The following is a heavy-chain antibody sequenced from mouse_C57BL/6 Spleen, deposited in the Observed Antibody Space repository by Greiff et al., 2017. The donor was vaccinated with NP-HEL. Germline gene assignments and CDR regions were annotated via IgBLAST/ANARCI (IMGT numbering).Heavy chain of an antibody. CDR2: ISDGGSYT. V-gene: IGHV5-4*01. CDR3: ARDWPGYFDY. Sequence: EVQLQESGGGLVKPGGSLKLSCAASGFTFSSYAMSWVRQTPEKRLEWVATISDGGSYTYYPDNVKGRFTISRDNAKNNLYLQMSHLKSEDTAMYYCARDWPGYFDYWGQGTTLTVSS. J-gene: IGHJ2*01. CDR1: GFTFSSYA.